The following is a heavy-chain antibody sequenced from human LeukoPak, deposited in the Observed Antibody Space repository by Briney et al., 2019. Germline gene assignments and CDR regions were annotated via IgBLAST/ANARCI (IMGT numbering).Heavy chain of an antibody. Sequence: SETLSLTCTVSGGSISSSSYYWGWIRQPPGKGLEWIGSIYHSGSTYYNPSLKSRVTISVERPKNQFSLKLSSVTAADTAVYYCARETSQKGAHYMDVWGKGTTVTISS. J-gene: IGHJ6*03. CDR3: ARETSQKGAHYMDV. V-gene: IGHV4-39*07. D-gene: IGHD3-16*01. CDR1: GGSISSSSYY. CDR2: IYHSGST.